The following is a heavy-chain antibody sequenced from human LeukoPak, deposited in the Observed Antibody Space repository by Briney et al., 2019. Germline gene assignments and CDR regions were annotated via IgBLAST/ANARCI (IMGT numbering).Heavy chain of an antibody. J-gene: IGHJ3*02. CDR3: ARVYPYDYVWGSYRHLGDAFDI. Sequence: SETLSLTCTVSGGSIRSSYYYWGWLRQPPGKGLEWIGSIYDSGSTYYNPSLKSRVTISVDTSKNQFSLKLSSVTAADTAVYYCARVYPYDYVWGSYRHLGDAFDIWGQGTMVTVSS. CDR1: GGSIRSSYYY. V-gene: IGHV4-39*07. CDR2: IYDSGST. D-gene: IGHD3-16*02.